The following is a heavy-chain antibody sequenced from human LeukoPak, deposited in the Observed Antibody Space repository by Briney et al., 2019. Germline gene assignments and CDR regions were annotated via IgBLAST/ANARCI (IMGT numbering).Heavy chain of an antibody. CDR1: GGSIGSDY. CDR3: AKYGNSGWVIDN. V-gene: IGHV4-59*08. D-gene: IGHD6-19*01. J-gene: IGHJ4*02. CDR2: IYYTGGT. Sequence: SETLSLTCTVSGGSIGSDYWTWIRQPPGKGLEYIGHIYYTGGTNYNPSLKSRVTISVDTSKNQFSLKLSSVTAADTAVYFCAKYGNSGWVIDNWGQGTLVTVSS.